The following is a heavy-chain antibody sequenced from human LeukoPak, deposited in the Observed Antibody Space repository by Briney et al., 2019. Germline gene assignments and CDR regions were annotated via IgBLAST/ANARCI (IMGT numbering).Heavy chain of an antibody. CDR2: INWNGGST. Sequence: GGSLRLSCAASGFTFDDYGMSWVRHAPGKGLEWVSGINWNGGSTGYADSVKGRFTISRDNAKNSLYLQMNSLRAEDTALYYCARVPEGATDWYFDLWGRGTLVTVSS. CDR3: ARVPEGATDWYFDL. V-gene: IGHV3-20*04. D-gene: IGHD1-26*01. J-gene: IGHJ2*01. CDR1: GFTFDDYG.